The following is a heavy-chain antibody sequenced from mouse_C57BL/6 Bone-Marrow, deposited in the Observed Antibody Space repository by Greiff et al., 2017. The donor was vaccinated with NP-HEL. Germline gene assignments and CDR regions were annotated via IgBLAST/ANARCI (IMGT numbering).Heavy chain of an antibody. CDR1: GFTFSDYG. J-gene: IGHJ2*01. CDR2: ISSGSSTI. CDR3: ARHYFDY. V-gene: IGHV5-17*01. Sequence: VQLQESGGGLVKPGGSLKLSCAASGFTFSDYGMHWVRQAPEKGLEWVAYISSGSSTIYYADTVKGRFTISRDNAKNTLFLQMTSLRSEDTAMYYCARHYFDYWGQGTTLTVSS.